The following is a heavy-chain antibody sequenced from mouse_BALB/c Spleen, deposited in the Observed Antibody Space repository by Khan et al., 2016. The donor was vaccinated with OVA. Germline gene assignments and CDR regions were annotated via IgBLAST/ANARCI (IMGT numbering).Heavy chain of an antibody. CDR2: IDSNGGST. CDR1: RFTISSYG. J-gene: IGHJ2*01. CDR3: ARSAI. V-gene: IGHV5-6-3*01. Sequence: EVQRVESGGGIVQPGGSLKSSCAASRFTISSYGISSVRQTPDKRLELVATIDSNGGSTDYPDSVKRRFIISGDNAKNALYQQMPSLKSEDAAMYCCARSAIWGQGTTLTVSA. D-gene: IGHD2-12*01.